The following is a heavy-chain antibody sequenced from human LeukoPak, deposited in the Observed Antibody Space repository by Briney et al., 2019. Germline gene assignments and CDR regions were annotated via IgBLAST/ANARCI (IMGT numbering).Heavy chain of an antibody. Sequence: SGTLSLTCTVSGGSISSYYWSWIRQPPGKGLEWIGYIYTSGSTNYNPSLKSRVTISVDTSRYQFSLKLSSVTAADTAVYYCAKTPWFDPWGQGTLVTVSS. J-gene: IGHJ5*02. CDR2: IYTSGST. CDR3: AKTPWFDP. V-gene: IGHV4-4*09. CDR1: GGSISSYY.